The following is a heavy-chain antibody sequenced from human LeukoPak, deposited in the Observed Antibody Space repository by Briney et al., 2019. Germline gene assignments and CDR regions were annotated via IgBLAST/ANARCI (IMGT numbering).Heavy chain of an antibody. CDR1: GYTFTSYY. V-gene: IGHV1-46*01. J-gene: IGHJ6*03. Sequence: ASVKVSCKASGYTFTSYYMHWVRQAPGQGLEWMGIINPSGGSTSYAQKFQGRVTMTRDTSTSTVYMELSSLRAEDTAVYYCASGGYSYGRHRSYYYYYYMDVWGKGTTVTISS. CDR2: INPSGGST. CDR3: ASGGYSYGRHRSYYYYYYMDV. D-gene: IGHD5-18*01.